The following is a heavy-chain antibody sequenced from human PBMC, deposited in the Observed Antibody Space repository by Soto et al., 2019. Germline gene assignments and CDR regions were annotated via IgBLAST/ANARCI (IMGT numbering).Heavy chain of an antibody. Sequence: LSLTCAASGFTFSNYGMHWVRQAPGKGLEWVAVISYDGSNKYYADSVKGRFTISRDSSKNTLYLLMNSLRAEDTAVYYCAKPNWNYDGDWFDPWGQGTLVTVSS. CDR1: GFTFSNYG. CDR2: ISYDGSNK. J-gene: IGHJ5*02. CDR3: AKPNWNYDGDWFDP. D-gene: IGHD1-7*01. V-gene: IGHV3-30*18.